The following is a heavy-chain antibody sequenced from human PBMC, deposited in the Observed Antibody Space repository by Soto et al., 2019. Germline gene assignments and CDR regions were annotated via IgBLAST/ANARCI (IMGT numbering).Heavy chain of an antibody. CDR3: ARDNEGIGSGSPFYSYYHGMAV. Sequence: ASVKVSCKTSGYKFSNYFIHWVRQAPGQGLEWMGIINPSGGSTSYAQKFRGRVTMTSDTYTNTVYMELSSLRFEDTAVYYCARDNEGIGSGSPFYSYYHGMAVWGQGTTVTVSS. J-gene: IGHJ6*02. V-gene: IGHV1-46*01. CDR1: GYKFSNYF. CDR2: INPSGGST. D-gene: IGHD3-10*01.